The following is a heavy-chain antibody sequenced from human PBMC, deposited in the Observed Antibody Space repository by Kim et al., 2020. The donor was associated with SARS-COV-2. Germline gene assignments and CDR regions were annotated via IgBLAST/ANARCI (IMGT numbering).Heavy chain of an antibody. D-gene: IGHD6-19*01. Sequence: SETLSLTCTVSGDSINRYYWSWIRQPAGKGLEWIGRIYSSGSTNYNPSLKSRVTMSADTSKNQYFLKLSPVTGADTAVYYCAGDEAVAGYYYYSNMDVWGQGTTVTLSS. CDR1: GDSINRYY. J-gene: IGHJ6*03. CDR2: IYSSGST. V-gene: IGHV4-4*07. CDR3: AGDEAVAGYYYYSNMDV.